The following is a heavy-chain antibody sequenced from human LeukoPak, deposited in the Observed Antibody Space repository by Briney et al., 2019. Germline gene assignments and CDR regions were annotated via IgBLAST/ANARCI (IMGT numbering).Heavy chain of an antibody. CDR1: SGSISSSNYY. D-gene: IGHD3-3*01. V-gene: IGHV4-61*02. CDR3: AKLGNYDLMIDY. CDR2: ISTIGIT. J-gene: IGHJ4*02. Sequence: SETLSLTCTVSSGSISSSNYYWSWIRQPAGKGLEWIGRISTIGITNYNPSLNSRVTISIDTSKNQFSLKLSSVTAADTAVYYCAKLGNYDLMIDYWGQGTLVTVSS.